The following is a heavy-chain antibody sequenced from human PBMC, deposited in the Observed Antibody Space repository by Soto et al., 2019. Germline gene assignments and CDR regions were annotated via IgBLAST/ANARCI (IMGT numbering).Heavy chain of an antibody. Sequence: QLQLQESGPGLVKPSETLSLTCTVSGGSISSSSYYWGWIRQPPGKGLEWIGSIYYSGSTYYNPSLKSRATSSVDTSKNQFSLKLTSVTAADTAVYYCARLLRHHYYGMAVWGQGTTLTVSS. J-gene: IGHJ6*02. CDR1: GGSISSSSYY. CDR2: IYYSGST. D-gene: IGHD5-12*01. V-gene: IGHV4-39*01. CDR3: ARLLRHHYYGMAV.